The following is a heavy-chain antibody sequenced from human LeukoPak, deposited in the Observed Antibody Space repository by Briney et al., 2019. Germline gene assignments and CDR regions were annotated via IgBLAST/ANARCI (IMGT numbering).Heavy chain of an antibody. V-gene: IGHV4-59*01. D-gene: IGHD6-6*01. CDR1: GGSISSYY. Sequence: SETLSLTCTVSGGSISSYYWSWIRQPPGEGVEWIGYIYYSGSTNYNPSLKRRVTISVDTSKNQFSLKLSSVTAADTAVYYCARDRRGQLALDYWGQGTLVTVSS. J-gene: IGHJ4*02. CDR3: ARDRRGQLALDY. CDR2: IYYSGST.